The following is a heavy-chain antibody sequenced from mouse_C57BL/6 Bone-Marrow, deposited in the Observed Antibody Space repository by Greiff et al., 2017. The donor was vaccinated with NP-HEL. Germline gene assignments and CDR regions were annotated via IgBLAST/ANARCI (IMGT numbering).Heavy chain of an antibody. V-gene: IGHV1-69*01. CDR2: IDPSDSYT. D-gene: IGHD3-2*02. J-gene: IGHJ1*03. CDR1: GYTFTSYW. Sequence: VQLQQPGAELVMPGASVKLSCKASGYTFTSYWMHWVKQRPGQGLEWIGEIDPSDSYTNYNQKFKGKSTLTVDKSSSTAYMQLSSLTSEDSAVYSGASSTAQAPYWYFDVWAQGPRSPSPQ. CDR3: ASSTAQAPYWYFDV.